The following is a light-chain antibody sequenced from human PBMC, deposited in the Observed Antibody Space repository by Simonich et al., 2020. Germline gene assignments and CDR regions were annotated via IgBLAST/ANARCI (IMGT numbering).Light chain of an antibody. CDR2: EDS. CDR1: ALPKKY. J-gene: IGLJ3*02. Sequence: SYELTQPPSVSVSPGKTARITCSGDALPKKYAYWYQQKSGQAPVLVIYEDSKRPSGIPERFSGSSAGKMATLTISGAQVEDEADYYCYSTDSSGNHWVFGGGTKLTVL. V-gene: IGLV3-10*01. CDR3: YSTDSSGNHWV.